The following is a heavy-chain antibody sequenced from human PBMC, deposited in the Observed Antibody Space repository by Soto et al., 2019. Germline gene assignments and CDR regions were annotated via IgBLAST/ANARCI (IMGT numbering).Heavy chain of an antibody. D-gene: IGHD3-10*01. CDR3: AKSSNRWFGELSTRNCIDP. CDR2: ISGSGGST. Sequence: GGSLRLSCEASGFTFSSCAMSWVRQAAGKGLEWASDISGSGGSTYYADAVKGRFTISRDNAKNTLYSQMNSLRSEDTAVYYCAKSSNRWFGELSTRNCIDPWGQGTLVTVSS. V-gene: IGHV3-23*01. J-gene: IGHJ5*02. CDR1: GFTFSSCA.